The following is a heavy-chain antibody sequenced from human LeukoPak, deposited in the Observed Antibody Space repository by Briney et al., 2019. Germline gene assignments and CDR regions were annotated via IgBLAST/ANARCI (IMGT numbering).Heavy chain of an antibody. J-gene: IGHJ4*02. D-gene: IGHD2-15*01. CDR2: ISYDGSNK. V-gene: IGHV3-30-3*01. CDR1: GFTFSSYA. Sequence: GRSLRLSCAASGFTFSSYAMHWVRQAPGKGLEWVAVISYDGSNKYYADSVKGRFTIPRDNSKNALYLQMNSLRAEDTAVYYCAMEQRKYSAGFTIDYWGQGTLVTVSS. CDR3: AMEQRKYSAGFTIDY.